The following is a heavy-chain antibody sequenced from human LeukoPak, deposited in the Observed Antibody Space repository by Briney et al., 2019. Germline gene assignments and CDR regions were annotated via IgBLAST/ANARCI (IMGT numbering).Heavy chain of an antibody. D-gene: IGHD3-3*01. J-gene: IGHJ5*02. Sequence: SETLSLTCTVSGYSISSGCYYGCIRQPPREGLEGIGSINHSGSTYYNPSLKSRVTISVDTSKNQFSLKLSSVTAADTAVYYCARSRVGNDFWRGYVSWFDPWGQGTLVTVSS. CDR2: INHSGST. CDR1: GYSISSGCY. V-gene: IGHV4-38-2*02. CDR3: ARSRVGNDFWRGYVSWFDP.